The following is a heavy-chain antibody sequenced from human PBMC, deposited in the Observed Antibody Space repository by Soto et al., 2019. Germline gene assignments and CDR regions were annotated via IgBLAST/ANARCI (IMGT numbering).Heavy chain of an antibody. CDR3: ARPRTDYGDYAYNY. CDR1: GGSIGSYY. J-gene: IGHJ4*02. D-gene: IGHD4-17*01. V-gene: IGHV4-59*01. CDR2: IYYSGST. Sequence: SVTLPLTGTDSGGSIGSYYWSWIRQPPGKGLEWIGYIYYSGSTNYNPSLKSRVTISVDTSKNQFSLKLSSVTAADTAVYYCARPRTDYGDYAYNYWGQGTLVTVSS.